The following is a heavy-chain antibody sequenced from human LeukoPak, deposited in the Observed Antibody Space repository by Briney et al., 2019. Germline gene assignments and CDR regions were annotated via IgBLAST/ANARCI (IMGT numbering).Heavy chain of an antibody. CDR3: AKPGIAAAPTGDFDY. Sequence: PGGSLRLSCAASGFTFSSYAMSWVRQAPGKGLEWVSALSGSGANTYYADSVKGRFTISRDNSKNTLYLQMNSLRAEDTAVYYCAKPGIAAAPTGDFDYWGQGTLVTVSS. V-gene: IGHV3-23*01. J-gene: IGHJ4*02. CDR2: LSGSGANT. D-gene: IGHD6-13*01. CDR1: GFTFSSYA.